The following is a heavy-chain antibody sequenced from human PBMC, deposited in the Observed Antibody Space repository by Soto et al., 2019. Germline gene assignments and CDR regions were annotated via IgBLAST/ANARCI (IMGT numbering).Heavy chain of an antibody. J-gene: IGHJ6*02. V-gene: IGHV4-30-4*01. Sequence: PSETLSLTCSVSGGSISSDLHYWSWIRQSPGKGLEWIGYIHYSGSTYYNPSLKSRVTISVDTSKNQFSLKLSSVTAADTAVYYCASDLSNLHRGYYSRMEVWRQGTTVRVTS. CDR2: IHYSGST. D-gene: IGHD3-10*01. CDR3: ASDLSNLHRGYYSRMEV. CDR1: GGSISSDLHY.